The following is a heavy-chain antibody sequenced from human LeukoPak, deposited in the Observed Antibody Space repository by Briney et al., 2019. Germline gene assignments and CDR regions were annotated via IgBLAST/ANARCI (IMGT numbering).Heavy chain of an antibody. CDR2: ISSNGGST. D-gene: IGHD4-17*01. CDR1: GFTFSSYA. CDR3: ATGYGDYQRVSFDY. J-gene: IGHJ4*02. V-gene: IGHV3-64*01. Sequence: GGSLRLSCAASGFTFSSYAMHWVRQAPGKGLEYVSAISSNGGSTYYANSVKGRFTISRDNSKNTLYLQMGSLRAEDMAVYYCATGYGDYQRVSFDYWGQGTLVTVSS.